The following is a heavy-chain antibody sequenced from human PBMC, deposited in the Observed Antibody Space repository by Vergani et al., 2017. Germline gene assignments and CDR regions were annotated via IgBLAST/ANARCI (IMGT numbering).Heavy chain of an antibody. CDR1: GFSILTSEMC. J-gene: IGHJ4*02. V-gene: IGHV2-70*01. Sequence: QVTLRESGPALVKPTQTLTLTCTFSGFSILTSEMCVSWIRQPPGKALEWLALIDWNDEKFFSPSLKTRVTISKDTSKNQVVLTMTNMDPVDTATYYCARMSNFYDGDGYPFDFWGQGTLVTVSS. CDR3: ARMSNFYDGDGYPFDF. D-gene: IGHD3-22*01. CDR2: IDWNDEK.